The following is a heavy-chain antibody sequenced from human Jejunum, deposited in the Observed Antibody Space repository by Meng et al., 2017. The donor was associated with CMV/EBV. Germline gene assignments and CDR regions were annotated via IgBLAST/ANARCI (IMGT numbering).Heavy chain of an antibody. Sequence: GSHWWSSVRQSPGKGLEWIGDVSPTQSIHYNPSLASRVTMSGDRSKNQFSLRLTSVTAADTAVYYCARGRCTRTTCYTGTFDSWGQGTLVTVSS. J-gene: IGHJ4*02. V-gene: IGHV4-4*02. D-gene: IGHD2-2*02. CDR2: VSPTQSI. CDR3: ARGRCTRTTCYTGTFDS. CDR1: GSHW.